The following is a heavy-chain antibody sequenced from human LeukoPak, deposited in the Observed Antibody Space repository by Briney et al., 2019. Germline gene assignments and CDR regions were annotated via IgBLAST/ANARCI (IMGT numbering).Heavy chain of an antibody. D-gene: IGHD3-3*01. CDR2: IYPGDSDT. V-gene: IGHV5-51*01. Sequence: GESLKISCKGSGYTFSTYWIVWVRQMPGKGLEWMGIIYPGDSDTRYSPSFQGQVTISADKSISTAYLQWSSLKASDTAMYYCARQIFGVASYAFDIWGQGTMVTVSS. J-gene: IGHJ3*02. CDR3: ARQIFGVASYAFDI. CDR1: GYTFSTYW.